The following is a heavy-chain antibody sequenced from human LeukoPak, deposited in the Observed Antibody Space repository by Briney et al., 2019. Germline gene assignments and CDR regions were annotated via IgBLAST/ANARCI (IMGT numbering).Heavy chain of an antibody. D-gene: IGHD4-11*01. V-gene: IGHV3-23*01. CDR3: AKDRVRFYFDY. CDR2: ISGSGGST. Sequence: GGSLRLSCTASGFTFSAYAMMWVRQAPGKGLEWVSAISGSGGSTYYADSVKGRFTISRDNSKNTLYLQMNSLRAEDTAVYYCAKDRVRFYFDYWGQGTLVTVSS. CDR1: GFTFSAYA. J-gene: IGHJ4*02.